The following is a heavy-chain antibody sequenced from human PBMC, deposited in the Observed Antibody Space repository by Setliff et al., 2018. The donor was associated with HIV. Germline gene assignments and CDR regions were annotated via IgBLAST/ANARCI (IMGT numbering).Heavy chain of an antibody. D-gene: IGHD2-2*03. CDR3: AKVDNGHCTSASCRDFDY. Sequence: GGSLRLSCAASGFTFSGSAMHWVRQASGKGLEWVGRIRSKANSYATAYAASVKGRFTISRDDSKNTAYLQMNSLKVEDTAVYYCAKVDNGHCTSASCRDFDYWGQGTLVTVSS. V-gene: IGHV3-73*01. J-gene: IGHJ4*02. CDR1: GFTFSGSA. CDR2: IRSKANSYAT.